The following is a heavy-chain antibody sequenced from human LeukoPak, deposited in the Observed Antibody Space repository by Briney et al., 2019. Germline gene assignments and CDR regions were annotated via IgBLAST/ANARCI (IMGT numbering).Heavy chain of an antibody. J-gene: IGHJ4*02. Sequence: ASVKVSCKASGYTFTSYGISWVRQAPGQGLEWMGWISAYNGNTNYAQKLQGRVTMTTDTSTSTAYMELRSLRSDDTAVYYCARDRASIAAAGAAPDYWGQGTLVTVSS. CDR2: ISAYNGNT. D-gene: IGHD6-13*01. V-gene: IGHV1-18*01. CDR1: GYTFTSYG. CDR3: ARDRASIAAAGAAPDY.